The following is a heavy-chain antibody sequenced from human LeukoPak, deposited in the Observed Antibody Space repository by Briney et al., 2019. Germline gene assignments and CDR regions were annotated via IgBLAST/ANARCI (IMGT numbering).Heavy chain of an antibody. D-gene: IGHD5-18*01. CDR1: GFTFSSYS. V-gene: IGHV3-48*01. CDR3: ARDRGGGYTYDGLFY. J-gene: IGHJ4*02. CDR2: ISSSSSTI. Sequence: GGSLRLSCAASGFTFSSYSMNWVRQAPGKGLEWVSYISSSSSTIYYADSVKGRFTISRDNAKNSLYLQMNSLRAEDTAVYYCARDRGGGYTYDGLFYWGQGTLVTVSS.